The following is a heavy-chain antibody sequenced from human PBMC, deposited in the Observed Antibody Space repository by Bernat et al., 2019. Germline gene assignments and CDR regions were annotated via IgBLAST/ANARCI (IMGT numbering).Heavy chain of an antibody. Sequence: QVQVVESGGGLVKPGGSLRLSCAASGCIFSDYYMSWIRQAPGKGLDWVSYISSSSSYTNYADSVKGRFTISRDNAKNSLYLQMNSLRAEDTAVYYCARGTSTSAPYMDVWGKGTTVTVSS. V-gene: IGHV3-11*05. CDR3: ARGTSTSAPYMDV. CDR1: GCIFSDYY. J-gene: IGHJ6*03. CDR2: ISSSSSYT.